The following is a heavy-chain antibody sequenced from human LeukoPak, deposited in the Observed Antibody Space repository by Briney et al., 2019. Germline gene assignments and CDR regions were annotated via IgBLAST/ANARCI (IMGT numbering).Heavy chain of an antibody. CDR1: GGTFSTSA. Sequence: ASVQVSCQTSGGTFSTSAITWVRQAPGQGLEWMGRIIHVLNITTYAQRFQGRVTITADTSTSTVYMELSSLRSEETAVYYCARDQGLTAPPPYGLDVWGQGTTVIVSS. J-gene: IGHJ6*02. D-gene: IGHD5-18*01. CDR3: ARDQGLTAPPPYGLDV. CDR2: IIHVLNIT. V-gene: IGHV1-69*04.